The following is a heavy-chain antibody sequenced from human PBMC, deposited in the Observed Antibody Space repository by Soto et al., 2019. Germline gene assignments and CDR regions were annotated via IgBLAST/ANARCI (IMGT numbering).Heavy chain of an antibody. CDR1: GGSISSSNW. D-gene: IGHD3-10*01. V-gene: IGHV4-4*02. Sequence: SETLSLTCAVSGGSISSSNWWSWVRQPPGKGLEWIGEIYHSGSTNYNPSLKSRVTISVDKSKNQFSLKLSSVTAADTAVYYCATNRDYYGSGRGVFDYWGQGTLVTVSS. CDR3: ATNRDYYGSGRGVFDY. CDR2: IYHSGST. J-gene: IGHJ4*02.